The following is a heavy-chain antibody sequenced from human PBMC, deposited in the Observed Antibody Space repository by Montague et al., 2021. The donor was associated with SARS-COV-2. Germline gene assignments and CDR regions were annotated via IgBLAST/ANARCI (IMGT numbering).Heavy chain of an antibody. J-gene: IGHJ5*02. V-gene: IGHV4-39*02. D-gene: IGHD3-22*01. CDR3: AREGFSSGYYET. Sequence: SETLSLTCSVSGGSISSSNYYWGWIRQPPGKGLEWIGSIYYSGSTYYNPSLKSRVAISVDTSKNQFSLILRSMTAADTAVIYCAREGFSSGYYETWGQGTLVTVSS. CDR2: IYYSGST. CDR1: GGSISSSNYY.